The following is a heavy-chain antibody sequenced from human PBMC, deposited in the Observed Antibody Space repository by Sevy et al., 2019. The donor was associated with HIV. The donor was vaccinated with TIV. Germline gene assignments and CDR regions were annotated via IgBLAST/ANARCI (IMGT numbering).Heavy chain of an antibody. CDR3: ASSSSTLYFDY. Sequence: GGSLRLSCAASGFTFSSYAMHWVRQAPGKGLEWVAVISYDGSNKYYADSVKGRFTISRGNSKNTLYLQMNSLRAEDTAVYYCASSSSTLYFDYWGQGTLVTVSS. CDR1: GFTFSSYA. V-gene: IGHV3-30-3*01. CDR2: ISYDGSNK. D-gene: IGHD2-2*01. J-gene: IGHJ4*02.